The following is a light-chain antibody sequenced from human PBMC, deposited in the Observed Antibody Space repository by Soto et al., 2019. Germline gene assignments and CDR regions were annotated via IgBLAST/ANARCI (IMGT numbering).Light chain of an antibody. CDR3: QQYGSSPLT. V-gene: IGKV3-20*01. Sequence: EIVLTQSPGTLSLSPGERATLSCRASQSVSSSYLAWYQQKPGQAPRLLIYGASSRATGIPDRFSGSGSGTDFTLTIRRLEPEDFAVYYCQQYGSSPLTFGKGNKVEIK. CDR1: QSVSSSY. J-gene: IGKJ1*01. CDR2: GAS.